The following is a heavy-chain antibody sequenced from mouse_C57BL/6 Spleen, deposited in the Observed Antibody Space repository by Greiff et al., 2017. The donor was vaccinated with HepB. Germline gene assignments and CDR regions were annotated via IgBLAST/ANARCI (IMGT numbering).Heavy chain of an antibody. D-gene: IGHD1-1*01. CDR2: ISGGGGNT. CDR1: GFTFSSYT. Sequence: EVQLVESGGGLVKPGGSLKLSCAASGFTFSSYTMSWVRQTPEKRLEWVATISGGGGNTYYPDSVKGRFTISRDNAKNTLYLQMSSLRSEDTALYYCARHATVVAPMDYWGQGTSVTVSS. V-gene: IGHV5-9*01. CDR3: ARHATVVAPMDY. J-gene: IGHJ4*01.